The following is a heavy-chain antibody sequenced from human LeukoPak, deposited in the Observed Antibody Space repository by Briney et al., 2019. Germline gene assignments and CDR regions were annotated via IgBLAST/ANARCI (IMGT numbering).Heavy chain of an antibody. CDR1: GGSISSSSYY. D-gene: IGHD6-13*01. CDR2: IYYSGST. Sequence: SETLSLTCTVSGGSISSSSYYWGWIRQPPGKGLEWIGSIYYSGSTYYNPSLKSRVTISVDTSKNQFSLKLSSVTAADTAVYYCARNLIPEQLVLNFWGQGTLVTVSS. V-gene: IGHV4-39*07. J-gene: IGHJ4*02. CDR3: ARNLIPEQLVLNF.